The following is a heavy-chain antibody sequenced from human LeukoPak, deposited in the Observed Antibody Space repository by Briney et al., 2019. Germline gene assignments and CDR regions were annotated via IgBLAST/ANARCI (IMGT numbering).Heavy chain of an antibody. CDR1: GYTFTGYY. J-gene: IGHJ4*02. Sequence: ASVKVSCKASGYTFTGYYMHWVRQAPGQGLEWMGWINPNSGGTNYAQKFQDRVTMTRDTSISTAYMELSRLRSDDTAVYYCARDMHGYLLRSHFDYWGQGTLVTVSS. CDR2: INPNSGGT. D-gene: IGHD3-22*01. V-gene: IGHV1-2*02. CDR3: ARDMHGYLLRSHFDY.